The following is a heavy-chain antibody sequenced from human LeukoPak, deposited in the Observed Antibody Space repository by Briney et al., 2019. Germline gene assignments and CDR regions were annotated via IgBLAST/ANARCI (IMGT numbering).Heavy chain of an antibody. D-gene: IGHD5-24*01. Sequence: ASVKVSCKASGYTFTSYYMHWVRQAPGQGLEWMGIINPSGGSTSYAQKFQGRVTITADESTSTAYMELSSLRSEDTAVYYCASGGDGYKNWFDPWGQGTLVTVSS. V-gene: IGHV1-46*01. J-gene: IGHJ5*02. CDR2: INPSGGST. CDR3: ASGGDGYKNWFDP. CDR1: GYTFTSYY.